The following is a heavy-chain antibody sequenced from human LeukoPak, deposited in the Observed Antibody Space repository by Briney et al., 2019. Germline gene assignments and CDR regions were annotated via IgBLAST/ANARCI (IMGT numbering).Heavy chain of an antibody. V-gene: IGHV3-23*01. J-gene: IGHJ5*02. CDR3: AKGGLVHRFDP. Sequence: GGSLRLSCAASGFTFSSYAMSWVRQAPGKGLEWVSGISGSGDNTYYADSAKGRFTISRDNSKNTLYLQMNSLRADDTAVYYCAKGGLVHRFDPWGQGTLVTVSS. CDR1: GFTFSSYA. CDR2: ISGSGDNT.